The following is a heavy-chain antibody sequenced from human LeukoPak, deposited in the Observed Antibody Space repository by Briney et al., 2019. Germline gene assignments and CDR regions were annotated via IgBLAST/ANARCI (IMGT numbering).Heavy chain of an antibody. J-gene: IGHJ4*02. D-gene: IGHD3-9*01. CDR3: ARANKDYDILTGYYQLSYYFDY. CDR1: GFTFSSYE. V-gene: IGHV3-48*03. Sequence: GGSLRLSCAASGFTFSSYEMNWVRQARGKGLAWVSYISSCCSTIYYADSVKGRFTISRDNAKNSLYLQMNSLRAEDTAVYYCARANKDYDILTGYYQLSYYFDYWGQGTLVTVSS. CDR2: ISSCCSTI.